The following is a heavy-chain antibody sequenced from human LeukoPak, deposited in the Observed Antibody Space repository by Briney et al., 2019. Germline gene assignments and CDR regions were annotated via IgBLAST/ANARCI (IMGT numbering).Heavy chain of an antibody. CDR1: GGSFSGYY. CDR2: INHSGST. V-gene: IGHV4-34*01. CDR3: ARGDFWSGPDY. Sequence: PSETLSLTXAVYGGSFSGYYWSCISQPPGKGLEWIGEINHSGSTNYNPSLKSRVTISVDTSKNQFSLKLSSVTAADTAVSYCARGDFWSGPDYWGQGTLVTVSS. J-gene: IGHJ4*02. D-gene: IGHD3-3*01.